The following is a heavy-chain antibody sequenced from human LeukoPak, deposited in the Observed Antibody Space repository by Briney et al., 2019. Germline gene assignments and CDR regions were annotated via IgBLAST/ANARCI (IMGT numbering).Heavy chain of an antibody. CDR3: ARDRGDGYDYFWDY. J-gene: IGHJ4*02. CDR2: IYYSGST. D-gene: IGHD5-12*01. V-gene: IGHV4-39*07. Sequence: PSETLSLTCTASGGSISSSSYYWGWIRQPPGKGLEWIGSIYYSGSTYYNPSLKSRVTISVDTSKNQFSLKLSSVTAADTAVYYCARDRGDGYDYFWDYWGQGTLVTVSS. CDR1: GGSISSSSYY.